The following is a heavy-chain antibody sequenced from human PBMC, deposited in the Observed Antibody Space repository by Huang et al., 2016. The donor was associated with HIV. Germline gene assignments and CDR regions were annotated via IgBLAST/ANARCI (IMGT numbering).Heavy chain of an antibody. CDR1: GITFRNYA. Sequence: VRLVQSGGGVVQPGRSLRLSCAASGITFRNYAMHGVRQAPGKGLEWVEGTSADGSGQYYVDSVKGRFIISKDNSNETLFLEMRSLKSEDTAVYFCAKDQGQWLAYFDSWGQGTLVTVSS. J-gene: IGHJ4*02. V-gene: IGHV3-30*18. CDR3: AKDQGQWLAYFDS. CDR2: TSADGSGQ. D-gene: IGHD6-19*01.